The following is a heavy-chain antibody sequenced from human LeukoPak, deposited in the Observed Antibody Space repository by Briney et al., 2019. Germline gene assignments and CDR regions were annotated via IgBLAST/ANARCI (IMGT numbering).Heavy chain of an antibody. CDR1: GYTFTSYY. CDR2: VIPIFGTA. D-gene: IGHD1-1*01. CDR3: ARSPPPNDGPTYYYYYGMDV. Sequence: ASVKVSCKASGYTFTSYYMHWVRQAPGQGLEWMGGVIPIFGTANYAQKFQGRVTITADESTSTAYMELSSLRSEDTAVYYCARSPPPNDGPTYYYYYGMDVWGQGTTVTVSS. V-gene: IGHV1-69*13. J-gene: IGHJ6*02.